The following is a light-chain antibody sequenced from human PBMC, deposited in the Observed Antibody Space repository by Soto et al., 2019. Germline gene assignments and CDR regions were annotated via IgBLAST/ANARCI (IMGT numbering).Light chain of an antibody. Sequence: QSVLTQPPSASGSPGQSVTISCTGTSSDVGGYDYVSWYQQHPGKAPKLMIYEVTIRPSGVSDRFSGSKSGNTASLTVSRLQAEDEADYYCSSYTGGNPSYVFGTGTKVTVL. CDR2: EVT. J-gene: IGLJ1*01. CDR3: SSYTGGNPSYV. V-gene: IGLV2-8*01. CDR1: SSDVGGYDY.